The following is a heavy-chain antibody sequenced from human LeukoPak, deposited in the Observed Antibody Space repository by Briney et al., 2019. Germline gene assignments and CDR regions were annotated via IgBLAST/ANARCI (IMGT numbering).Heavy chain of an antibody. Sequence: GGSLRLSCAASGFTFSSYSMNWVRQAPGKGLEWVSSISSSSSYIYYADSVKGRFTISRDNAKNSLYLQMNSLRAEDTALYYCAKDVRGHYYDSSGYSSAIDYWGQGTLVTVSS. CDR1: GFTFSSYS. D-gene: IGHD3-22*01. J-gene: IGHJ4*02. CDR2: ISSSSSYI. V-gene: IGHV3-21*04. CDR3: AKDVRGHYYDSSGYSSAIDY.